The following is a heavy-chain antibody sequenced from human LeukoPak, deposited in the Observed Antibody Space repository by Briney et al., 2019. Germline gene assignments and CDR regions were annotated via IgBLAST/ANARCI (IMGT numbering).Heavy chain of an antibody. CDR2: INPNTGDT. D-gene: IGHD5-18*01. CDR3: ARPYSYDDPFDL. V-gene: IGHV1-2*02. Sequence: ASVKVSCKASGYTFTGYYIHWVRQAPGQGLEWMGWINPNTGDTDYAQKFKGRVTMTRDTSIGTAYMELSRLRSDDTAVFYCARPYSYDDPFDLWGQGTLVTVYS. J-gene: IGHJ4*02. CDR1: GYTFTGYY.